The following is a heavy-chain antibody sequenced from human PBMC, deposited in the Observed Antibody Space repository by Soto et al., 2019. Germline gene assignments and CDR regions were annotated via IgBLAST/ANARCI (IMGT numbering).Heavy chain of an antibody. CDR1: GFKFSNYA. J-gene: IGHJ4*02. V-gene: IGHV3-23*01. CDR3: AKDWAAVVPPEDY. CDR2: IRDNGGTT. D-gene: IGHD2-2*01. Sequence: GGSLRLSCAASGFKFSNYAMSWVRQAPGKGLEWVSGIRDNGGTTYYADSVKGRFTISRDNSKNTLYLQLNSLRAEDTAIYYCAKDWAAVVPPEDYWGQGTLVTVSS.